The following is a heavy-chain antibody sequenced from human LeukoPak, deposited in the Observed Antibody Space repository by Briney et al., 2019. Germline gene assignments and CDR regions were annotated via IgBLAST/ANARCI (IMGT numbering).Heavy chain of an antibody. Sequence: GGSLRLSCAASGFTFSDYYMSWIRQAPGKGLEWVSYISSSCSTIYYAEYVKGRFTISRDNAKNSLYLQMNSLRAEDTAVYYCARVGEITGTTWGYYFDYWGQGTLVTVSS. V-gene: IGHV3-11*04. CDR3: ARVGEITGTTWGYYFDY. CDR2: ISSSCSTI. J-gene: IGHJ4*02. D-gene: IGHD1-20*01. CDR1: GFTFSDYY.